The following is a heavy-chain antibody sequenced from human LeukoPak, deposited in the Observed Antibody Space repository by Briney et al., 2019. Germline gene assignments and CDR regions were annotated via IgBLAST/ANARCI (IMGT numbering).Heavy chain of an antibody. D-gene: IGHD3-3*01. Sequence: SVKVSCNASGGTFSSYAISWVRQAPGQGLEWMGGIIPIFGTANYAQKFQGRVTITADESTSTAYMELSSLRSEDTAVYYCARERTYYDFGSWGQGTLVTVPS. J-gene: IGHJ4*02. CDR2: IIPIFGTA. CDR3: ARERTYYDFGS. CDR1: GGTFSSYA. V-gene: IGHV1-69*13.